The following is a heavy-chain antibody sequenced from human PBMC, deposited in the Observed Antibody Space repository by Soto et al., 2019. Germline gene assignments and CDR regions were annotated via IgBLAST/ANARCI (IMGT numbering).Heavy chain of an antibody. V-gene: IGHV3-43*01. CDR1: GFTFDDYT. CDR3: AKALGYSYGYSYGMDV. Sequence: GGSLRLSCAASGFTFDDYTMHWVRQAPGKGLEWVSLISWDGGSTYYADSVKGRFTISRDNSKNSLYLQMNSLRTEDTALYYCAKALGYSYGYSYGMDVWGQGTTVTVSS. CDR2: ISWDGGST. D-gene: IGHD5-18*01. J-gene: IGHJ6*02.